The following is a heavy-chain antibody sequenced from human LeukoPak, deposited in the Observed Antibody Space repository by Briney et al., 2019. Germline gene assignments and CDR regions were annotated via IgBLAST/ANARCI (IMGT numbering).Heavy chain of an antibody. CDR3: ARGSRAQLAHGY. J-gene: IGHJ4*02. V-gene: IGHV4-34*01. CDR2: INHSGST. CDR1: GGSFSGYY. Sequence: SETLSLTCAVYGGSFSGYYWSWIRQPPGKGLEWIGEINHSGSTNYNPSFKSRVTISVDTSKNQFSLKLSSVTAADTAVYYCARGSRAQLAHGYWGQGTLVTVSS. D-gene: IGHD6-13*01.